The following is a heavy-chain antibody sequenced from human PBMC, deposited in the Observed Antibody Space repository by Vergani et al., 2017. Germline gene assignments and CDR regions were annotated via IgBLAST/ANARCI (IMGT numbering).Heavy chain of an antibody. Sequence: QVHLMQSGAALKKPGASAKVSCTASGYIFKNYYMHWLRLAPGQGFQWMGVVNFVTGAATSPQKFEGRITMTRDTSTATFYMDLSSLKYEDTAIYYCARSIGYCTSGSCRPYYFDLWVQGTLVTVSS. J-gene: IGHJ4*02. CDR3: ARSIGYCTSGSCRPYYFDL. D-gene: IGHD2-15*01. CDR1: GYIFKNYY. CDR2: VNFVTGAA. V-gene: IGHV1-46*02.